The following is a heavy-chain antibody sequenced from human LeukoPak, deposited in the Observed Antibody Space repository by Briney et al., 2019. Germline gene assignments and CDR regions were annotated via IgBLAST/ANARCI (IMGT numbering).Heavy chain of an antibody. D-gene: IGHD2-15*01. CDR1: GGSISSSSYY. CDR2: IYYSGST. Sequence: SETLSLTCTVSGGSISSSSYYWGWIRQPPGKGLEWTGCIYYSGSTYYIPSLKSRVTISVDTSKNQFSLKLSSVTAADTAVYYCARMIVVVVAATLSDAFDIWGQGTMVTVSS. J-gene: IGHJ3*02. V-gene: IGHV4-39*01. CDR3: ARMIVVVVAATLSDAFDI.